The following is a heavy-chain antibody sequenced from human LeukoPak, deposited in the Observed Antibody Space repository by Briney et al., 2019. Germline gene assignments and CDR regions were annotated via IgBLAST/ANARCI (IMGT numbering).Heavy chain of an antibody. CDR3: VRGGTTSYDY. J-gene: IGHJ4*02. CDR1: GFTFSDYY. Sequence: GGSLRLSCTASGFTFSDYYVSWIRQTPGKGLEWVANIKQDESEKYYVDSVKGRFTISRDNAKNSVYLQMNSLRGEDTAVYYCVRGGTTSYDYWGQGTLVTVSS. V-gene: IGHV3-7*01. CDR2: IKQDESEK. D-gene: IGHD1-7*01.